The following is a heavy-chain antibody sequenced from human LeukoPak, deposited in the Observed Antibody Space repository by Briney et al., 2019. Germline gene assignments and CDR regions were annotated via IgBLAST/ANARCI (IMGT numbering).Heavy chain of an antibody. J-gene: IGHJ4*02. CDR2: IHDSGST. D-gene: IGHD3-10*01. CDR1: GGSISSGDYH. V-gene: IGHV4-30-4*01. Sequence: PSETLSLTCTVSGGSISSGDYHWNWIRQSPGKGLEWIGFIHDSGSTYYNPSLKSRVTISVDTSKNQFSLKLSSVTAADTAVYYCARVSVRGVPGYWGQGTLVTVSS. CDR3: ARVSVRGVPGY.